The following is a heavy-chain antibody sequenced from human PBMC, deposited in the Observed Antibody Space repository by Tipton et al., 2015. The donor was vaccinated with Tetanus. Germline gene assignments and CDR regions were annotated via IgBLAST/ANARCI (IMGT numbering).Heavy chain of an antibody. CDR1: VGAIIDSY. CDR2: VYSSGST. J-gene: IGHJ4*02. V-gene: IGHV4-59*08. D-gene: IGHD1-1*01. CDR3: ARGLSRDWNGHYFDY. Sequence: GLVKPSETLSLNCTVSVGAIIDSYWGWIRQSPGKGLEWIGYVYSSGSTNYNPSLKRRVTISVDTSKNQFSLSLSSVIAADTAVYYCARGLSRDWNGHYFDYWGQGALVTVSS.